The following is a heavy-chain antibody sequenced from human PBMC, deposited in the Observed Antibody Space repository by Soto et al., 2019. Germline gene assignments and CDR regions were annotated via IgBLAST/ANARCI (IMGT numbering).Heavy chain of an antibody. Sequence: ASVKVSCKASGYTFTSYAMHWVRQAPGQRLEWMGWINAGNGNTKYSQKFQGRVTITRDTSASTAYMELSSLRSEDTAVYYCARDHVFSSSWYGDNVDYFDYCGQGSLVTVSS. J-gene: IGHJ4*02. V-gene: IGHV1-3*01. CDR2: INAGNGNT. CDR3: ARDHVFSSSWYGDNVDYFDY. CDR1: GYTFTSYA. D-gene: IGHD6-13*01.